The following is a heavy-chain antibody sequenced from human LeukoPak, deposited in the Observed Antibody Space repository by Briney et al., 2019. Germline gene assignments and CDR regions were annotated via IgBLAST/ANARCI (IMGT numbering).Heavy chain of an antibody. D-gene: IGHD2-15*01. J-gene: IGHJ6*04. Sequence: ASVKVSCKTSGYTFTGCYIHWVRQAPGQGLEWMGRINPDSGGTNYAQKFQGRVTMTRDTSITTAYMDLSSLRSDDTAVYYCARGRGEAVSGATFRRLLDVWGKGTTVTVSS. V-gene: IGHV1-2*06. CDR1: GYTFTGCY. CDR2: INPDSGGT. CDR3: ARGRGEAVSGATFRRLLDV.